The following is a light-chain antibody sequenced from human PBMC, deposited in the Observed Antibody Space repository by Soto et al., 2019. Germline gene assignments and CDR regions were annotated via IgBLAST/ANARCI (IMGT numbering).Light chain of an antibody. CDR1: SSNIGAGYD. CDR2: ANS. CDR3: QSYDSRLSGYV. Sequence: QSVLTQPPSVSGARGQRVTMSWTGSSSNIGAGYDVHWYQQLPGTAPKLLIYANSNRPSGVPGRFSGSKSGTSASLAITGLQAEDEADYYCQSYDSRLSGYVFGTGTKVTVL. V-gene: IGLV1-40*01. J-gene: IGLJ1*01.